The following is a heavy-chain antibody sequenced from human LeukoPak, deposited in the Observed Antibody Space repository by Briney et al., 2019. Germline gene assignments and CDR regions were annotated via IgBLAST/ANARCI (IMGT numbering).Heavy chain of an antibody. CDR2: IYYSGST. CDR1: GGSISSSSYY. Sequence: PSETLSLTCTVSGGSISSSSYYWGWIRQPPGKGLEWIGSIYYSGSTYYNPSLKSRVTISVDTSKNQFSLKLSSVTAADTAVYYCASLWGSSQDYWGQGTLVTVSS. D-gene: IGHD3-10*01. V-gene: IGHV4-39*01. J-gene: IGHJ4*02. CDR3: ASLWGSSQDY.